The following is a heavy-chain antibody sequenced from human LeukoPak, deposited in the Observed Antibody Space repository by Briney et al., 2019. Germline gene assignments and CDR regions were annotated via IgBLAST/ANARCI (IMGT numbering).Heavy chain of an antibody. CDR1: GFTFSSYN. CDR2: ISSSGGSI. D-gene: IGHD5-24*01. Sequence: GGSLRLSCAASGFTFSSYNMNWVREAPGKGLEWVSSISSSGGSIYYADSLKGRFTISRDNAKNSLYLQMDSLRAEDTAVYYCARILRDGYNLVGNFDYWGQGVLVTVSS. CDR3: ARILRDGYNLVGNFDY. J-gene: IGHJ4*02. V-gene: IGHV3-21*01.